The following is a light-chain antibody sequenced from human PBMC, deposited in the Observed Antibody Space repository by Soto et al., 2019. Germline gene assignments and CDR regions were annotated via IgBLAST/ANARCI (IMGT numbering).Light chain of an antibody. CDR1: SSDVGAYDF. V-gene: IGLV2-14*03. Sequence: QSALTQPASVSGSPGQSITISCTGTSSDVGAYDFVSWYQQHPDKAPKLMIYEVRNRPSGVSNRFSGSESVNTATLTISGLQAEDEADYYCSSYTTSSTRVFGTGTKLTVL. CDR3: SSYTTSSTRV. CDR2: EVR. J-gene: IGLJ1*01.